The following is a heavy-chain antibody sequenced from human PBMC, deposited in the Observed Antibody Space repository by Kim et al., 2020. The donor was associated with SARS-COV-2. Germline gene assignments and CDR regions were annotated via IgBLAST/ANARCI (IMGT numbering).Heavy chain of an antibody. CDR3: AGGAGWLIDF. D-gene: IGHD6-19*01. J-gene: IGHJ2*01. V-gene: IGHV3-7*01. Sequence: GWSLRLSCAASGFTFSKYWMNWVRQAPGKGLEWVANIEQDGGERNYVDSVEGRFTISRDNAKKLVFLQMNSLSVEDTAVYYCAGGAGWLIDFWGRGTLVTVSS. CDR2: IEQDGGER. CDR1: GFTFSKYW.